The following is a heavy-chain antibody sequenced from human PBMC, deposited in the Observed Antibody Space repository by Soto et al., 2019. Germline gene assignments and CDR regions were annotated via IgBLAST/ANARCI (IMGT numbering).Heavy chain of an antibody. J-gene: IGHJ4*02. Sequence: GESLKISCKASGYSFTNYWIGWVRQMPGKGLEWMGTIYPGDSDTRYSPSFQGQVTFSVDKSINTAYLHWTSLKASDTAIYYCAIQHPLDSSAWYNWGQGTLVTVSS. CDR1: GYSFTNYW. D-gene: IGHD6-19*01. V-gene: IGHV5-51*01. CDR2: IYPGDSDT. CDR3: AIQHPLDSSAWYN.